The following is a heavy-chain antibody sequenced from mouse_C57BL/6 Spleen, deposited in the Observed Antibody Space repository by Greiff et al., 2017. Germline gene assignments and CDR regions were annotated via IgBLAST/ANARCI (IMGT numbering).Heavy chain of an antibody. V-gene: IGHV1-81*01. J-gene: IGHJ1*03. Sequence: QVQLKQSGAELARPGASVKLSCKASGYTFTSYGISWVKQRTGQGLEWIGEIYPRSGNTYYNEKFKGKATLTADKSSSTAYMELRSLTSEDSAVYVCARRDYGSSHWYFDVWGTGTTVTVSS. CDR3: ARRDYGSSHWYFDV. CDR1: GYTFTSYG. CDR2: IYPRSGNT. D-gene: IGHD1-1*01.